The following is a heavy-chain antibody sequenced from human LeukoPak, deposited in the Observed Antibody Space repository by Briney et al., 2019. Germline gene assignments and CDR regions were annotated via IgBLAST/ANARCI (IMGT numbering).Heavy chain of an antibody. J-gene: IGHJ2*01. CDR3: ARDRGTTMVRGVQHSRYFDL. D-gene: IGHD3-10*01. Sequence: TASETLSLTCAVYGVSFSGYYWSWIRQPPGKGLEWIGEINHSGSTNYNPSLKSRVTISVDTSKNQFSLKLSSVAAADTAVYYCARDRGTTMVRGVQHSRYFDLWGRGTLVTVSS. V-gene: IGHV4-34*01. CDR2: INHSGST. CDR1: GVSFSGYY.